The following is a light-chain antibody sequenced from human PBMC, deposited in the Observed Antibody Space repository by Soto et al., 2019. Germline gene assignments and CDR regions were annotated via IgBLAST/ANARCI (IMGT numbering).Light chain of an antibody. CDR3: CSYAGSSTYV. CDR2: EGS. CDR1: SSDVGSYNL. Sequence: QSVLTQPASVSGSPGQSITISCTGTSSDVGSYNLVSWYQQHPGKAPKLMIYEGSKRPSGVSIRFSGSKSGSTASLTISGLQAEDEADYYCCSYAGSSTYVFGTGT. V-gene: IGLV2-23*01. J-gene: IGLJ1*01.